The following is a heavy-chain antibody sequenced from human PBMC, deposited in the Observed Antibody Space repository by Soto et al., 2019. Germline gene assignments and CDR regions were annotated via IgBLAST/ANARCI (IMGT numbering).Heavy chain of an antibody. V-gene: IGHV4-34*01. CDR3: ARGYSSSHHEFDY. CDR1: GGSFSGYY. Sequence: SETLSLTCAVYGGSFSGYYWSWIRQPPGKGLEWIGEINHSGSTNYNPSLKSRVTISVDTSKNQFSLKLSSVTAADTAVYYCARGYSSSHHEFDYWGQGTLVTVSS. CDR2: INHSGST. J-gene: IGHJ4*02. D-gene: IGHD6-6*01.